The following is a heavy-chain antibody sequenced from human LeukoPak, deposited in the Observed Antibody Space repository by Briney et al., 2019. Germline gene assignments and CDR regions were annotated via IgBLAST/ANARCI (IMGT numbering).Heavy chain of an antibody. CDR1: GFTFSSYW. CDR2: INNDESHT. D-gene: IGHD6-13*01. CDR3: ARDQSSSWYVAWLDP. J-gene: IGHJ5*02. V-gene: IGHV3-74*01. Sequence: GGSLRLFSAASGFTFSSYWKHWVRQAPGQGLVWVSRINNDESHTTYADSVKGRFTISRDNAKNTLYLQMNSLRVEDTAVYYCARDQSSSWYVAWLDPWGQGTLVTVSS.